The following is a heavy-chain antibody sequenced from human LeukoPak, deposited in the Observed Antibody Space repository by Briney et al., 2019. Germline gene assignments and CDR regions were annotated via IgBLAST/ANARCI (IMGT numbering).Heavy chain of an antibody. D-gene: IGHD5-24*01. CDR2: ISTSSTTI. V-gene: IGHV3-48*01. CDR3: AKLGANGYYSWLDP. CDR1: GFTLSSYN. Sequence: AGSLRLSCAASGFTLSSYNMNWVRQAPGKGLEWISYISTSSTTIKYADSVKGRFTISRDNAKNSLYLQMNSLKAEDTAIYYCAKLGANGYYSWLDPWGQGALVTVSS. J-gene: IGHJ5*02.